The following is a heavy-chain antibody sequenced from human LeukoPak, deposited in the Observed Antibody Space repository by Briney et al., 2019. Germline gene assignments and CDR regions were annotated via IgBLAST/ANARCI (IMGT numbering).Heavy chain of an antibody. CDR3: ARGRIVGAWGFDY. V-gene: IGHV3-21*01. J-gene: IGHJ4*02. D-gene: IGHD1-26*01. CDR1: GFTFSSYS. Sequence: GGSLRLSYAASGFTFSSYSMNWVRQAPGKGLEWVSSISSSSSYIYYADSVKGRFTISRDNARNSLYLQMNSLRAEDTAVYYCARGRIVGAWGFDYWGQGTLVTVSS. CDR2: ISSSSSYI.